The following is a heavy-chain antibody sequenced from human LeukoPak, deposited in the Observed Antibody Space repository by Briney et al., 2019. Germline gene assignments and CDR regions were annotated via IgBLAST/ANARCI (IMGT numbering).Heavy chain of an antibody. CDR1: GFTFSSYG. CDR2: IRYDGSNK. D-gene: IGHD3-10*01. V-gene: IGHV3-30*02. CDR3: AKHLWRDLLWFGEGYYFGY. J-gene: IGHJ4*02. Sequence: PGGSLRLSCAASGFTFSSYGMHWVRQAPGKGLEWVAFIRYDGSNKYYADSVKGRFTISRDNSKNTLYLQMNSLRVEDTAVYYCAKHLWRDLLWFGEGYYFGYWGQGTLVTVSS.